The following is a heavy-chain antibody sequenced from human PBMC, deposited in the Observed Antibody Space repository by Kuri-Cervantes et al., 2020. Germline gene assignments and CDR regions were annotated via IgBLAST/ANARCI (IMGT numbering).Heavy chain of an antibody. CDR3: LRGQYRGLFDY. D-gene: IGHD1-14*01. CDR1: GYTFTGYY. J-gene: IGHJ4*02. Sequence: ASVKVSCKASGYTFTGYYMHWARQAPGQRLEWMGWMEPNRGNTGYTQKFQCRVTMPRNTYISTAYMELSSLRSEDTAVYYCLRGQYRGLFDYWGQGTLVTVSS. V-gene: IGHV1-8*02. CDR2: MEPNRGNT.